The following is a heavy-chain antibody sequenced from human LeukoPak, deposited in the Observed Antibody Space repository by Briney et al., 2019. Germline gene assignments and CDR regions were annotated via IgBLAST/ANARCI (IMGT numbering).Heavy chain of an antibody. CDR1: GGSFSGYY. J-gene: IGHJ5*02. CDR3: ARAPSYYDILTGYIGWFDP. CDR2: INHSGST. V-gene: IGHV4-34*01. D-gene: IGHD3-9*01. Sequence: SETLSLTCAVYGGSFSGYYWSWIRQPPGKGLERIGKINHSGSTNYNPSLKSRVTISVETSKNQFSLKLSSVTAADTAVYYCARAPSYYDILTGYIGWFDPWGQGTLVTVSS.